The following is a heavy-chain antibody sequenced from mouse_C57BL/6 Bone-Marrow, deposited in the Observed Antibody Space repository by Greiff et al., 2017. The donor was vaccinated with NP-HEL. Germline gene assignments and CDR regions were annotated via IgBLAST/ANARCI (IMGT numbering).Heavy chain of an antibody. J-gene: IGHJ2*01. Sequence: QVQLKQSGAELVRPGTSVKMSCKASGYTFTNYWIGWAKQRPGHGLEWIGDIYPGGGYTNYNEKFKGKATLTADKSSSTAYMQFSSLTSEDSAIYYCAIDSSGSYYFDYWGQGTTRTVSS. CDR3: AIDSSGSYYFDY. CDR1: GYTFTNYW. D-gene: IGHD3-2*02. V-gene: IGHV1-63*01. CDR2: IYPGGGYT.